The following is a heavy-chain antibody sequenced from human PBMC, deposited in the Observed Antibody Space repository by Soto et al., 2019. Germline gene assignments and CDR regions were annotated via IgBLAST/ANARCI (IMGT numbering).Heavy chain of an antibody. CDR3: ARDGWQMVRGVSISGGMDV. J-gene: IGHJ6*02. V-gene: IGHV4-30-4*01. Sequence: SETLSLTCTVSGGSISSGDYYWSWIRQPPGKGLEWIGYISYSGSAYYNPSLKSRFTISIDTSKKQFSLKLRSVTAADTAVYYCARDGWQMVRGVSISGGMDVWGQGTTVTVSS. CDR2: ISYSGSA. CDR1: GGSISSGDYY. D-gene: IGHD3-10*01.